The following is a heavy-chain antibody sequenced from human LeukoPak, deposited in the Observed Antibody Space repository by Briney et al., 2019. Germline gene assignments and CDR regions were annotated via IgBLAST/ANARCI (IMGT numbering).Heavy chain of an antibody. Sequence: PGRSLRLSCAASGFTLSTYGMHWVRQAPGKGLEWVAVISHDGSNKYYADSVKGRFTISRDNSKNTLYLQMNSLRVEDSAMHYCAKVDGDGYQWEVDYWGQGTLVTVSS. J-gene: IGHJ4*02. V-gene: IGHV3-30*18. D-gene: IGHD5-24*01. CDR2: ISHDGSNK. CDR3: AKVDGDGYQWEVDY. CDR1: GFTLSTYG.